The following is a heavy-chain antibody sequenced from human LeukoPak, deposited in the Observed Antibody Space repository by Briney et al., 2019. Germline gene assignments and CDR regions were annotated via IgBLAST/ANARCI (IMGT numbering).Heavy chain of an antibody. V-gene: IGHV3-7*03. CDR3: AKDTRTATTHGGFDS. Sequence: GGSLRLSCAASGFTFSSYWMSWVRQAPGKGLEWVANIKQDGSEKYYVDSVKGRFTISRDNAKNLLSLQMNSLRAEDTAVYYCAKDTRTATTHGGFDSWGQGTLVTVSS. D-gene: IGHD1-1*01. J-gene: IGHJ4*02. CDR2: IKQDGSEK. CDR1: GFTFSSYW.